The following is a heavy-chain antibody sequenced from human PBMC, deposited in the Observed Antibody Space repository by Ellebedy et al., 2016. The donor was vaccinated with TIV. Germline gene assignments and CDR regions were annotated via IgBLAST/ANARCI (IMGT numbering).Heavy chain of an antibody. CDR2: IKQDGSGK. Sequence: GGSLRLSCAASGFTFSSYWMSWVRQAPGKGLEWVANIKQDGSGKYYVDSVKGRFTISRDSAKTSLYLQMNSLRAEDKAVYYCARAGGGGYDSAGSYYYNGMDVWGQGTTVTVSS. D-gene: IGHD5-12*01. J-gene: IGHJ6*02. V-gene: IGHV3-7*01. CDR1: GFTFSSYW. CDR3: ARAGGGGYDSAGSYYYNGMDV.